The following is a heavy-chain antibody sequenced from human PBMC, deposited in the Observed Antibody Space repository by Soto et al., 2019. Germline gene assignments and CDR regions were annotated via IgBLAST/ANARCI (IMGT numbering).Heavy chain of an antibody. CDR3: VDTQGRSSHFEY. Sequence: QITLKESGPTLVKPTQTLTLTCTLSGSSVSTSGVGVGWIRQPPGKALEWLALIYWDDDKRYSPSLKSRLTITKETSKNQVVPTMASVDPVYTATYFCVDTQGRSSHFEYWGQGMLVAVSS. J-gene: IGHJ4*02. D-gene: IGHD6-6*01. CDR2: IYWDDDK. CDR1: GSSVSTSGVG. V-gene: IGHV2-5*02.